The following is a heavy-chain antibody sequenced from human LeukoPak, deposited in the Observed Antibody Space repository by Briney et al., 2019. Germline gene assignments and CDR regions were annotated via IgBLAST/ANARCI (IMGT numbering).Heavy chain of an antibody. CDR2: INHSGST. V-gene: IGHV4-34*01. CDR1: GGSFSGYY. J-gene: IGHJ4*02. Sequence: SENLSLTCAVYGGSFSGYYWSWIRQPPGKGLEWIGEINHSGSTNYNPSLKSRVTISVDTSKNQFSLKLSSVTAADTAVYYCARKLRDAPFDYWGQGTLGTVCS. CDR3: ARKLRDAPFDY. D-gene: IGHD4-17*01.